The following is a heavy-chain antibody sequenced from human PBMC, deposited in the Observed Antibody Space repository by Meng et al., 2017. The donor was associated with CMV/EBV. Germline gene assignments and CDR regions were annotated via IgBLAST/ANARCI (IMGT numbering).Heavy chain of an antibody. Sequence: SETLSLTCTVSSGSISSYYWSWIRQPPGKGLEWIGYIYYSGSTNYNPSLKSRVTISVDTSKNQFSLKLSSVTAADTAVYYCARSRGNNCGGDCYDFDYWGQGTLVTVSS. CDR3: ARSRGNNCGGDCYDFDY. D-gene: IGHD2-21*01. CDR1: SGSISSYY. V-gene: IGHV4-59*01. CDR2: IYYSGST. J-gene: IGHJ4*02.